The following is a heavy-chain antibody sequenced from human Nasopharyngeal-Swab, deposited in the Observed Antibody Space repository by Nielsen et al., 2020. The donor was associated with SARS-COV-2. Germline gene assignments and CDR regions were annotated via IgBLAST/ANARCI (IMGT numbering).Heavy chain of an antibody. CDR2: INHSGST. D-gene: IGHD3-16*01. CDR3: ARGRSMAAARGAEYRWFGGFDY. V-gene: IGHV4-34*01. Sequence: SETLSLTCAVYGGSFSGYYWSWIRQPPGRGLEWIGEINHSGSTNYNPSLKSRVTISVDTSKNHFSLKLSSVTASDTAWYYCARGRSMAAARGAEYRWFGGFDYGAREPWSPSPQ. CDR1: GGSFSGYY. J-gene: IGHJ4*02.